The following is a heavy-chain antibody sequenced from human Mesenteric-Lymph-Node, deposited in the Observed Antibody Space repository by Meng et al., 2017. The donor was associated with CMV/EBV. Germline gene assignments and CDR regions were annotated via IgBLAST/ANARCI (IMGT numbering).Heavy chain of an antibody. V-gene: IGHV3-48*03. CDR3: ARDLGITIFGVVINPLDY. CDR1: GFTFSSYE. J-gene: IGHJ4*02. CDR2: ISSSGSTI. Sequence: GESLKISCEASGFTFSSYEMNWIRQVPGKGLEWVSYISSSGSTIYYADSVKGRFTISRDNAKNSLYLQMNSLRAEDTAVYCCARDLGITIFGVVINPLDYWGQGTLVTVSS. D-gene: IGHD3-3*01.